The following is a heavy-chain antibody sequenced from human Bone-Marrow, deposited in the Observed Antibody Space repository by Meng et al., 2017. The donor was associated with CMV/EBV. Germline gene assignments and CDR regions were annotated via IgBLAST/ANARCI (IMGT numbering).Heavy chain of an antibody. CDR2: ISSDDRTR. CDR3: ARDRGVVIPAAPYYFDY. D-gene: IGHD3-10*01. Sequence: GEALKISCVGAGSNFGTYGLNWVRQAPGRGLEWISFISSDDRTRTYADSVRGRFTISRDDAKNSVSLQMRSLRVEDTAFYYCARDRGVVIPAAPYYFDYWGRGTLVTVSS. CDR1: GSNFGTYG. J-gene: IGHJ4*02. V-gene: IGHV3-48*04.